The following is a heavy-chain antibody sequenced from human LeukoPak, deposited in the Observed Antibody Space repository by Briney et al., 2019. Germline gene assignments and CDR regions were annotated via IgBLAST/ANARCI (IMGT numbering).Heavy chain of an antibody. Sequence: ASVTVSFKASGYIISTYYIDWVRQAPGQGLEWMGSINPSGGSTNYARQFQDRVTMTSDTSTTTVYMELSSLRSEDTAVYFCARVSRDGYYLFDYWGQGTLVTVSS. J-gene: IGHJ4*02. CDR2: INPSGGST. V-gene: IGHV1-46*01. CDR1: GYIISTYY. CDR3: ARVSRDGYYLFDY. D-gene: IGHD5-24*01.